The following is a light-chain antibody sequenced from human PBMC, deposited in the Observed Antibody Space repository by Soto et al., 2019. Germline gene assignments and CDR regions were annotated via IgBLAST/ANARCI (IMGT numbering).Light chain of an antibody. CDR1: QSVSSSY. CDR3: QQYGSSPLWT. CDR2: GAS. V-gene: IGKV3-20*01. Sequence: EIVLTQSPGTLALSPGEIATLSCRASQSVSSSYLARYQQKPGQAPRLLIYGASSRATGIPDRFSGSGSGTDFTLTISRLEPEDFAVYYCQQYGSSPLWTFGQGTKVEGK. J-gene: IGKJ1*01.